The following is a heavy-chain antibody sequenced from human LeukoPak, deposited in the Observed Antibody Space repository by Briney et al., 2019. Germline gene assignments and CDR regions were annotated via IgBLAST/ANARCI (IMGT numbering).Heavy chain of an antibody. CDR1: GFSFSNYG. CDR3: ARSKVGAPTGLDY. CDR2: ISYDGSIE. V-gene: IGHV3-30*03. J-gene: IGHJ4*02. Sequence: GGSLRLSCAASGFSFSNYGMHWVRQAPGKGLEWVAVISYDGSIEYYADSVKGRFTISRDNSKNTLYLQMNSLRAEDTAVYYCARSKVGAPTGLDYWGQGTRVTVSS. D-gene: IGHD1-26*01.